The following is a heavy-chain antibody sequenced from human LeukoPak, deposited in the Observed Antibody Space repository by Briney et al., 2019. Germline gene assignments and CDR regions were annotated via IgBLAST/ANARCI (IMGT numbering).Heavy chain of an antibody. CDR1: GGTFSSYA. CDR2: IIPIFGTA. Sequence: ASVKVSCKASGGTFSSYAISWVRQAPGQGLEWMGGIIPIFGTANYAQKFQGRVTITADKSTSTAYMELSSLRSEDTAVYYCARAKDRYSGYDGYYYYYYMDVWGKGTTVTVSS. CDR3: ARAKDRYSGYDGYYYYYYMDV. V-gene: IGHV1-69*06. J-gene: IGHJ6*03. D-gene: IGHD5-12*01.